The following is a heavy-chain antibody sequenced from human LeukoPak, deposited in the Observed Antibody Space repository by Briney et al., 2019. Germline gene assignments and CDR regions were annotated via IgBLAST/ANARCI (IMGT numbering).Heavy chain of an antibody. J-gene: IGHJ4*02. Sequence: ASVKVSFTCTVYTFTGYYIHSLRQAPGQPLEWFGWIKPNSGGTNYAQKFQGRFTMTRDTSISTGYMELSRLRSDDTAVYSCARAFSSGWSNRGRGFDYWGQGTLVTVSS. CDR2: IKPNSGGT. V-gene: IGHV1-2*02. CDR1: VYTFTGYY. CDR3: ARAFSSGWSNRGRGFDY. D-gene: IGHD6-19*01.